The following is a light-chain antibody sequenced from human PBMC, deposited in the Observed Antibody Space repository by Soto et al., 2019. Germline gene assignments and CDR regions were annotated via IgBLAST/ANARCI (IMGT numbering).Light chain of an antibody. CDR3: QQRSNS. J-gene: IGKJ1*01. CDR2: DAS. V-gene: IGKV3-11*01. Sequence: EIVLTQSPATLSLSPGERATLSCRASQSVSSYLAWYQQKPGQAPRLLIYDASNRATGIPARFSGSGSGTDFTLTINSLEPEDFAVYYCQQRSNSFGQGTKVEIK. CDR1: QSVSSY.